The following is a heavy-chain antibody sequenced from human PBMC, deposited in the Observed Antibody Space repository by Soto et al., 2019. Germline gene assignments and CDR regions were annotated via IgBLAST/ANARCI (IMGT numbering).Heavy chain of an antibody. D-gene: IGHD1-26*01. CDR1: GGTFSSYA. J-gene: IGHJ3*02. Sequence: SVKVSCKASGGTFSSYAISWVRQAPGQGLEWMGGIIPIFGTANYAQKFQGRVAITADESTSTAYMELSSLRSEDTAVYYCARGGIVGATTTFDAFDIWGQGTMVTVSS. CDR3: ARGGIVGATTTFDAFDI. V-gene: IGHV1-69*13. CDR2: IIPIFGTA.